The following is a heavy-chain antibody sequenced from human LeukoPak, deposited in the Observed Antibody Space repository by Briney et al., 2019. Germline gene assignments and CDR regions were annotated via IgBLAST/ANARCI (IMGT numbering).Heavy chain of an antibody. D-gene: IGHD5-18*01. CDR2: MNPKTDNT. V-gene: IGHV1-8*01. J-gene: IGHJ3*02. CDR1: GYSFTDYD. Sequence: ASVKVSCKTSGYSFTDYDIHWVRQATGQGLEWMGWMNPKTDNTEYAQKFQGRVTITADKSTSTAYMELSSLRSEDTAVYYCADGYSYGYAFDIWGQGTMVTVSS. CDR3: ADGYSYGYAFDI.